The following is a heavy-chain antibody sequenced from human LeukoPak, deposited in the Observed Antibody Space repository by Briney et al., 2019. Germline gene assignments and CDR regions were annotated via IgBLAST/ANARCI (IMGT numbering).Heavy chain of an antibody. CDR3: ARGPGTTENWFDP. CDR2: IIPIFGTA. J-gene: IGHJ5*02. V-gene: IGHV1-69*05. CDR1: GGTFSSYA. D-gene: IGHD1-7*01. Sequence: SVKVSCKASGGTFSSYAISWVRQAPGQGLEWMGRIIPIFGTANYAQKFQGRVTITTDESTSTAYMELGSLRSEDTAVYYCARGPGTTENWFDPWGQGTLVTVSS.